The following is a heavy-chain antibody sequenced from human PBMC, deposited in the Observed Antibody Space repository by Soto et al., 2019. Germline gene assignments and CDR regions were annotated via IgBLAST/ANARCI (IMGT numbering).Heavy chain of an antibody. Sequence: VASVKVSCKASGGTFRSYPVSWVRQAPRQGLEWMGGIVPIFGTGKYAQVFQDRVSITADESMSTVYMELSSLRSDDTAVYYCAREGFSGAYYGYWGQGTPVTASS. CDR3: AREGFSGAYYGY. J-gene: IGHJ4*02. CDR1: GGTFRSYP. D-gene: IGHD1-26*01. CDR2: IVPIFGTG. V-gene: IGHV1-69*13.